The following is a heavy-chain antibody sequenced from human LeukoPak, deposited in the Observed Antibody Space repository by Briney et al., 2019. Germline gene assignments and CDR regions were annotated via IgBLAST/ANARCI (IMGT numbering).Heavy chain of an antibody. Sequence: PGGSLRLSCAASGFTFSSYAMSWVRQAPGKGLEWVSTISGSGGNTYYADSVKGRFTISRDNSKNTLYLQMNSLRAEDTAVYYCPKRCGYFDYWGQGTLVTVSS. V-gene: IGHV3-23*01. CDR3: PKRCGYFDY. CDR2: ISGSGGNT. CDR1: GFTFSSYA. J-gene: IGHJ4*02. D-gene: IGHD4/OR15-4a*01.